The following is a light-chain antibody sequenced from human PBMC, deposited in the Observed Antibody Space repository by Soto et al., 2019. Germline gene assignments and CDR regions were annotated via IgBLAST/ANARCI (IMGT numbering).Light chain of an antibody. CDR1: QSISSY. Sequence: DIQMTQSPSSLSASVGDRVTITCRASQSISSYLHWYQQKPGKATKLLIYAASSLQSGVPSRFSGSGSGTDFTLTISSLPPEDFATYYCQRSFSTPLTFGGGTKVESK. CDR2: AAS. J-gene: IGKJ4*01. V-gene: IGKV1-39*01. CDR3: QRSFSTPLT.